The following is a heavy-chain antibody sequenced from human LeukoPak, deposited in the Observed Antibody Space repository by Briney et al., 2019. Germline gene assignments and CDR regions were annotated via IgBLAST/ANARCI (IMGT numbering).Heavy chain of an antibody. D-gene: IGHD2-15*01. Sequence: PGGSLRLSCAASGFTLSDYYMNWIRQAPGEGLECISYISGSGTTISYADSLKGRFTISRDNAKNSLYLQMNSLRVEDTAVYYCVLGRNYFYYMDVWGKGTTVTVSS. CDR3: VLGRNYFYYMDV. CDR2: ISGSGTTI. V-gene: IGHV3-11*01. J-gene: IGHJ6*03. CDR1: GFTLSDYY.